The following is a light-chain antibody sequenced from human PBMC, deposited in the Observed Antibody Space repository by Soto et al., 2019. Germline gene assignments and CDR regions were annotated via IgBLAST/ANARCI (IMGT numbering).Light chain of an antibody. CDR2: GAS. CDR3: QQYNNWPFT. Sequence: EIVMTQSPAPLSVSPGERATLSCSASQSVSSNLAWYQQKPGQAPRLLIYGASTRATGIPARFSGSWSGTEFTLTITSLQSEDFEVYYCQQYNNWPFTCFPGTKVDIK. J-gene: IGKJ3*01. CDR1: QSVSSN. V-gene: IGKV3-15*01.